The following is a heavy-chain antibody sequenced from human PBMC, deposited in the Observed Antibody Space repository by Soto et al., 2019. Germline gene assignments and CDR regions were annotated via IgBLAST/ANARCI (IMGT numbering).Heavy chain of an antibody. CDR3: ARGGPSSKWLDP. D-gene: IGHD3-10*01. V-gene: IGHV4-59*01. J-gene: IGHJ5*02. CDR1: GGSISGYY. CDR2: IHYSGST. Sequence: XGPLSLTCTVSGGSISGYYWSWIRQPPGKGLEWIGYIHYSGSTDYNPSLKSRVTISVDTSKNQFSLKLNSVTAADTAVYYCARGGPSSKWLDPWGQGTLVTVSS.